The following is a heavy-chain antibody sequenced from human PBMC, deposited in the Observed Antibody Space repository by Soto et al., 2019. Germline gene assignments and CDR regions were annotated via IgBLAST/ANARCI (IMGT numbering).Heavy chain of an antibody. D-gene: IGHD2-8*01. J-gene: IGHJ4*02. Sequence: GASVKVSCKASGYTFTSYAMHWVRQAPGQRLEWMGWINAGNGNTKYSQKFQGRVTITRDTSASTAYMELSSLRSEDTAVYYCARAFSILMVYAISYWGQGTLVTVSS. CDR1: GYTFTSYA. CDR2: INAGNGNT. V-gene: IGHV1-3*01. CDR3: ARAFSILMVYAISY.